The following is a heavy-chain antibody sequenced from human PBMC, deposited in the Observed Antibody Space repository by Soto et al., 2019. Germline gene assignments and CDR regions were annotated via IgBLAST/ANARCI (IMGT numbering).Heavy chain of an antibody. Sequence: QVQLQESGPGLVKPSQTLSLTCTVSGGSISSGGYYWSWIRQHPGKAREWIGYIYYSGSTYYNPSLKSRVTISVDTSKNQFSLKLRYVTAADTAVYYCARAAVPAAMYYGMDVWGQGTTVTVSS. CDR2: IYYSGST. V-gene: IGHV4-31*03. CDR3: ARAAVPAAMYYGMDV. CDR1: GGSISSGGYY. D-gene: IGHD2-2*01. J-gene: IGHJ6*02.